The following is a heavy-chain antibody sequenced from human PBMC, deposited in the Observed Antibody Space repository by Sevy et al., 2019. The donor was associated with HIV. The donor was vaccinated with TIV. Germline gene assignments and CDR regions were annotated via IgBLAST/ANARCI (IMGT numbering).Heavy chain of an antibody. CDR1: GFIFSDYY. V-gene: IGHV3-11*01. D-gene: IGHD1-26*01. J-gene: IGHJ1*01. CDR3: ASGPQATPQSGTSHWSSSDV. Sequence: GGSLRLSCAASGFIFSDYYMSWIRQSPGEGLEWISYIRSRGHNEFYSDSVKGRFTIVRDNAKKSLYLQMNNLRDEDTAVYYCASGPQATPQSGTSHWSSSDVWGQGSLVTVSS. CDR2: IRSRGHNE.